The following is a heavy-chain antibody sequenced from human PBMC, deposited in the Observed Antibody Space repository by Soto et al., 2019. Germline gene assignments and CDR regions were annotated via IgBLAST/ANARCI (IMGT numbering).Heavy chain of an antibody. CDR2: IIPIFGTA. V-gene: IGHV1-69*01. Sequence: QVQLVQSGAEVKKPGSSVKVSCKASGGTFSSYAISWVRQAPGQGLEWMGGIIPIFGTANYAQKFQGRVTITADESTSTAYMELSSLRSEDTAVYYCATNTLAWWVAARPGTFDYWGQGTLVTVSS. CDR1: GGTFSSYA. CDR3: ATNTLAWWVAARPGTFDY. J-gene: IGHJ4*02. D-gene: IGHD6-6*01.